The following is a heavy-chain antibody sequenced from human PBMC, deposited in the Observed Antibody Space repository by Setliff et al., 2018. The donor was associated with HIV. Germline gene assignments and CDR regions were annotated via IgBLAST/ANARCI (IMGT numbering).Heavy chain of an antibody. Sequence: ASETLSLTCTVSGGSISEYYWSWIRQPPGKGLEWIGYIDYRGSTNYNASLKSRLTMSIDTSKSQFSLKLSSVTAADTAVYYCARGPGHDSSGYYYDYYYMDVWGKGTTVTVSS. D-gene: IGHD3-22*01. V-gene: IGHV4-59*08. CDR2: IDYRGST. CDR3: ARGPGHDSSGYYYDYYYMDV. J-gene: IGHJ6*03. CDR1: GGSISEYY.